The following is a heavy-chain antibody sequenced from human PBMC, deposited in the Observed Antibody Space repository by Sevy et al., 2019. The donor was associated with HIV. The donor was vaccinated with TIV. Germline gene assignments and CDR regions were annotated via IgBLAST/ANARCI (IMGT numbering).Heavy chain of an antibody. Sequence: GGSLRLSCAASGFTFSSYWMSWVRQAPGKGLEWVANIKQDGSEKYYVDSVKGRFTISRDNAKNSLYLQMNSLRAEDMAVYYCARALVVVPAATLGYWGQGTLVTVSS. J-gene: IGHJ4*02. CDR2: IKQDGSEK. D-gene: IGHD2-2*01. CDR3: ARALVVVPAATLGY. V-gene: IGHV3-7*01. CDR1: GFTFSSYW.